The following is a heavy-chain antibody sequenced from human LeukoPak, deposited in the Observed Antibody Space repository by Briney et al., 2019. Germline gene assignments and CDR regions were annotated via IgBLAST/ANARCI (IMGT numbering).Heavy chain of an antibody. D-gene: IGHD3-10*01. CDR1: GFTFSSSW. CDR3: VRSHHPGGWFDP. CDR2: INQDEI. Sequence: GGSLRLSCVASGFTFSSSWMSWVRQGPGKGLEWVASINQDEIHYVDAVRGRFTISRDNAKNSLYLQMNSLTADDTAVHYCVRSHHPGGWFDPWGQGTLVTVSS. V-gene: IGHV3-7*01. J-gene: IGHJ5*02.